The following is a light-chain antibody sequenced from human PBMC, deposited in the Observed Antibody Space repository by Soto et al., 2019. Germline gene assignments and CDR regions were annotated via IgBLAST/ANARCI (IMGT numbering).Light chain of an antibody. V-gene: IGLV4-69*01. CDR1: SAHSSYA. CDR2: LNSDGSH. CDR3: QTWGTGMEV. Sequence: QTVVTQSPSASASLGASVKLSCTLSSAHSSYAIAWHQQQPEKGPRYLMKLNSDGSHSKGDGIPDRFSGSSSGAERYLPISSLQSEDEADYYCQTWGTGMEVFGGGTKLTVL. J-gene: IGLJ2*01.